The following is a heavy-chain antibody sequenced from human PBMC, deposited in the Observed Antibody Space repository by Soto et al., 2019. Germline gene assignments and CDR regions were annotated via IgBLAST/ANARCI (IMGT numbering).Heavy chain of an antibody. CDR1: GGTVRDWVYY. D-gene: IGHD1-7*01. CDR2: IYHSGST. CDR3: AGYNWNYYFDT. Sequence: PSDTLSLTCTVSGGTVRDWVYYVAWLRQPPGKGLEWIGHIYHSGSTIYNPSLKSRVTISIDTSKSQFSLNLNSMTAAGTAVYYCAGYNWNYYFDTWGEGTLLTVSS. J-gene: IGHJ5*02. V-gene: IGHV4-61*08.